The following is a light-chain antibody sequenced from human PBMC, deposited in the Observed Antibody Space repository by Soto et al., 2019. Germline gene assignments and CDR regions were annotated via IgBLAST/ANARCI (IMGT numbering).Light chain of an antibody. CDR3: QQYGGSPQT. CDR2: GAS. V-gene: IGKV3-20*01. Sequence: TVFTQSPCALSLSPGERASLSCRASQSVSSSYLAWYQQKPGQAPRLLIYGASSRATGIPDRFSGSGSGTDFTLTISRLEPEDFAVYYCQQYGGSPQTFGQGTKVDIK. J-gene: IGKJ1*01. CDR1: QSVSSSY.